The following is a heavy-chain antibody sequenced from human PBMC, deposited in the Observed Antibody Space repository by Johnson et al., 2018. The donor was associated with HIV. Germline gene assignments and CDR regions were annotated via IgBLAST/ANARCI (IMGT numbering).Heavy chain of an antibody. CDR2: INWNGGST. V-gene: IGHV3-20*04. CDR1: GFIFDDYG. J-gene: IGHJ3*02. D-gene: IGHD5-12*01. CDR3: TTGWYSGYDLPNAFDI. Sequence: VQLVESGGGVVQPGRSLRLSCAASGFIFDDYGMTWVRQVPGKGLEWVSGINWNGGSTGYADSVKGRFTISRDNAKNSLYLQMNSLKTEDTAMYYCTTGWYSGYDLPNAFDIWGQGTMVTVSS.